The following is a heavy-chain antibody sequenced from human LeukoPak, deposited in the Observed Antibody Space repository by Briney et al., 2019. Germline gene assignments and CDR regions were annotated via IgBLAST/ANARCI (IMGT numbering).Heavy chain of an antibody. CDR3: ARDAGIAVAEIDY. Sequence: ASVKVSCKASGYTFTDYYLHWVRQAPGQGLEWMGWINPNSGDTNYAQNFQGRVTMTRATSISTAYMEFSRLKYDDTAVYYCARDAGIAVAEIDYWGQGALVTVSS. V-gene: IGHV1-2*02. CDR2: INPNSGDT. CDR1: GYTFTDYY. D-gene: IGHD6-19*01. J-gene: IGHJ4*02.